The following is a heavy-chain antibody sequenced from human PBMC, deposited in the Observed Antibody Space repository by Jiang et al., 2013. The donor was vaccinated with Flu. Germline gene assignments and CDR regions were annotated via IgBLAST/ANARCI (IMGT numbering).Heavy chain of an antibody. CDR1: GFTVSSNY. CDR2: IYSGGST. V-gene: IGHV3-53*04. D-gene: IGHD2-2*01. CDR3: ARGIVVVPAAIEFGAFDI. Sequence: AASGFTVSSNYMSWVRQAPGKGLEWVSVIYSGGSTYYADSVKGRFTISRHNSKNTLYLQMNSLRAEDTAVYYCARGIVVVPAAIEFGAFDIWGQGTMVTVSS. J-gene: IGHJ3*02.